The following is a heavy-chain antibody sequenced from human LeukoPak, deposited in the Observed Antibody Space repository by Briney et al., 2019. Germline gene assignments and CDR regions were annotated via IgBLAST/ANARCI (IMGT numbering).Heavy chain of an antibody. V-gene: IGHV3-23*01. D-gene: IGHD2-15*01. CDR3: AKPGRAVVSGKDAFDI. CDR1: GFTFSSYA. CDR2: ISGSGGST. Sequence: PGGSLRLSCAAYGFTFSSYAMSWVRQAPGKGLEWVSAISGSGGSTYYADSVKGRFTISRDNSKNTLYLQMNSLRAEDTAVYYCAKPGRAVVSGKDAFDIWGQGTMVTVSS. J-gene: IGHJ3*02.